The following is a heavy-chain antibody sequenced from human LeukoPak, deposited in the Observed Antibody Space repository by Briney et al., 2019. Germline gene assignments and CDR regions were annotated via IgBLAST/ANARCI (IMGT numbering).Heavy chain of an antibody. Sequence: GASVKVSCNASGYTFTSYGISWVRQAPGQGLEWMGWISAYNGNTNYAQKLQGRVTMTTDTSTSTAYMELSSLRSEDTAVYYCARITTAHHAFDIWGQGTMVTVSS. CDR3: ARITTAHHAFDI. J-gene: IGHJ3*02. CDR1: GYTFTSYG. D-gene: IGHD4-17*01. CDR2: ISAYNGNT. V-gene: IGHV1-18*01.